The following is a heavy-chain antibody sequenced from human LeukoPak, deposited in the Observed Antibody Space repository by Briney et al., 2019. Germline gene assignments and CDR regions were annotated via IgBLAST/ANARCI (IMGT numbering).Heavy chain of an antibody. D-gene: IGHD2-2*02. CDR1: GYTFTGYY. J-gene: IGHJ5*02. V-gene: IGHV1-18*04. Sequence: ASVKVSCKASGYTFTGYYMHWVRQAPGQGLEWMGWINPNNGNTNYAQKLQGRVTMTTDTSTSTAYMELRSLRSDNTAVYYCARDIVVVPAAITYNWFDPWGQGTLVTVSS. CDR3: ARDIVVVPAAITYNWFDP. CDR2: INPNNGNT.